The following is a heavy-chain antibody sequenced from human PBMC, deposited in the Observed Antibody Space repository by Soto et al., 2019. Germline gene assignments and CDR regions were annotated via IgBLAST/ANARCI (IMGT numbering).Heavy chain of an antibody. V-gene: IGHV4-59*01. J-gene: IGHJ5*02. CDR3: VRDLYTFGVLSDAAYNSFGP. CDR1: GDSIKNYY. D-gene: IGHD3-16*01. Sequence: SETLSLTCTVSGDSIKNYYWSWTRQPPGKGLEWIGYIYYSGNTNYNPSFKGRVTISVDTSKNQFSLNVNSVTPADAAVYYCVRDLYTFGVLSDAAYNSFGPWGQGTQVTVSS. CDR2: IYYSGNT.